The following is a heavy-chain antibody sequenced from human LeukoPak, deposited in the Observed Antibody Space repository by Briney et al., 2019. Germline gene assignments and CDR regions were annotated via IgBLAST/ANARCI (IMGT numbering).Heavy chain of an antibody. Sequence: GGSLRLSCAASGFTFSSYAMSWVRQAPGKGLEWVSAISGSGGSTYYADSVKGRFTISRDNSKNTLYLQMNSLRAEDTAVYYCAKDRRPYYDSSGYMFDPWGQGTLVTVSS. D-gene: IGHD3-22*01. V-gene: IGHV3-23*01. J-gene: IGHJ5*02. CDR3: AKDRRPYYDSSGYMFDP. CDR1: GFTFSSYA. CDR2: ISGSGGST.